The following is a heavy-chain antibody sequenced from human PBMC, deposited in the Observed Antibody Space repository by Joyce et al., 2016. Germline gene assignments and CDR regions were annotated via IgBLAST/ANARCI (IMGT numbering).Heavy chain of an antibody. CDR2: ISGSAGST. D-gene: IGHD6-19*01. V-gene: IGHV3-23*01. CDR1: GFTFSNYA. Sequence: EVQLLESGGGLVQPGGSLRLSCAASGFTFSNYAMSWVRQAPGKGLEWVSAISGSAGSTYHADSVKGRFTISRDKSKNTLYLQMNSLRAEDTAVYYCAKFPGGGWAEYFQHWGQGTLVTVSS. CDR3: AKFPGGGWAEYFQH. J-gene: IGHJ1*01.